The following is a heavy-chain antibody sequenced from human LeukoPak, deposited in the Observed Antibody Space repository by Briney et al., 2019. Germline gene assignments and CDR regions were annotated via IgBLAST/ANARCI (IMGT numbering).Heavy chain of an antibody. CDR2: ISYDGSNK. V-gene: IGHV3-30*18. CDR1: GLTFSSYG. Sequence: GSLRLSCAASGLTFSSYGMHWVRQAPGKGLEWVAVISYDGSNKYYADSVKGRFTISRDNSKNTLYLQMNSLRAEDTAVYYCAKAPPASGGIDPWGQGTLVTVSS. D-gene: IGHD2-15*01. CDR3: AKAPPASGGIDP. J-gene: IGHJ5*02.